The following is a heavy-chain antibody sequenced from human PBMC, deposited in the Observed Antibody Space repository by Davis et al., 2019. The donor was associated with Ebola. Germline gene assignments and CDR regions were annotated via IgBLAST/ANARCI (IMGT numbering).Heavy chain of an antibody. J-gene: IGHJ4*02. V-gene: IGHV3-23*01. Sequence: GESLKISCAASGFTFSTYWMHWVRQAPGKGLEWVSSLSVGGGSTEYADSVKGRFTISRDKSKNTLFLQMNSLRAEDTAVYYCAKEGADDRGSYYGFDHWGQGTLVTVSS. D-gene: IGHD3-10*01. CDR1: GFTFSTYW. CDR3: AKEGADDRGSYYGFDH. CDR2: LSVGGGST.